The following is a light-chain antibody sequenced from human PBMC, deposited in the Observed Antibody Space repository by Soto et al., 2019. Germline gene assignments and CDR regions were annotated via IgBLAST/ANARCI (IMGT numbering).Light chain of an antibody. CDR1: NSNIGDNS. CDR2: DNN. V-gene: IGLV1-51*01. J-gene: IGLJ2*01. Sequence: QAVLTQPPSVSAAPGQKVTISCSGSNSNIGDNSLCWYQQLPGTAPKLLIYDNNKRPSGTPDRFSGSKSGTSATLGITGLQTGDEADYYCAVWDSSLSAVAFGGGTKLTVL. CDR3: AVWDSSLSAVA.